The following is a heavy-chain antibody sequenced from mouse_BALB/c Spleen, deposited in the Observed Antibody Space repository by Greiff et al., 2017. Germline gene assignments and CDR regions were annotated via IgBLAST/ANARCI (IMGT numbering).Heavy chain of an antibody. J-gene: IGHJ4*01. V-gene: IGHV1-7*01. CDR2: INPRNGYT. CDR3: ARGGAYYGNYSYAMDY. D-gene: IGHD2-10*01. Sequence: QVQLQQSGAELAKPGASVKMSCKASGYTFTSYWMHWVKQRPGQGLEWIGNINPRNGYTEYNQKFKDKATLTADKSSSKAYMQLGSLASEDSAVYYCARGGAYYGNYSYAMDYWGQGTSVTVSA. CDR1: GYTFTSYW.